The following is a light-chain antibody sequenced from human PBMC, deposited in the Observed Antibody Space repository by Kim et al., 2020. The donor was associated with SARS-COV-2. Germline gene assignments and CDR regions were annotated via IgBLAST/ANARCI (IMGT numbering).Light chain of an antibody. J-gene: IGKJ2*01. V-gene: IGKV3-15*01. CDR3: QQYNNWPPLMYT. CDR2: GAS. CDR1: QSVSSN. Sequence: EIVMTQSPATLSVSPGERATPSCRASQSVSSNLAWYQQKPGQAPRLLIYGASTRATGIPARFSGSGSGTEFTLTISSLQSEDFAVYYCQQYNNWPPLMYTFGQGTKVDIK.